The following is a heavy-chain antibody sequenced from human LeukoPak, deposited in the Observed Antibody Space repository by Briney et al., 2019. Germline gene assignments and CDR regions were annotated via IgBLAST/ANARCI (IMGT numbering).Heavy chain of an antibody. V-gene: IGHV3-7*03. CDR2: INHNGNAN. Sequence: GGSLRLSCAASGFTFSSYWMNWARQAPGKGLEWVASINHNGNANYYVDSVKGRFTISRDNAKNSLYLQMSNLRAEDTAVYFCARGGGLDVWGQGATVTVSS. J-gene: IGHJ6*02. D-gene: IGHD3-16*01. CDR1: GFTFSSYW. CDR3: ARGGGLDV.